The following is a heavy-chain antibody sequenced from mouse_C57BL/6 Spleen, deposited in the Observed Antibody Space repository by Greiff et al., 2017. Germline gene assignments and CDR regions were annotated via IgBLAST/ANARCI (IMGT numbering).Heavy chain of an antibody. Sequence: VQLVESGAELARPGASVKLSCKASGYTFTSYGISWVKQRTGQGLEWIGEIYPRSGNTYYNEKFKGKATLTADKSSSTAYMELRSLTSEDSAVYFCARDYYGSSYGYFDYWGQGTTLTVSS. CDR3: ARDYYGSSYGYFDY. D-gene: IGHD1-1*01. V-gene: IGHV1-81*01. CDR1: GYTFTSYG. J-gene: IGHJ2*01. CDR2: IYPRSGNT.